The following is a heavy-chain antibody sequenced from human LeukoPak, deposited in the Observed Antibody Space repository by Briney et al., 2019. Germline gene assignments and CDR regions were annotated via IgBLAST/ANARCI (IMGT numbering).Heavy chain of an antibody. Sequence: GGSLRLSCIVSGIPFSDYYMNWIRQAPGKGLEWISYISSSSSYSDYADSVKGRFTISRDNAKSALYLQLNSLRLEDTAVYYCAPGTAADFWGQGTLVTVSS. D-gene: IGHD6-13*01. CDR2: ISSSSSYS. CDR3: APGTAADF. CDR1: GIPFSDYY. V-gene: IGHV3-11*03. J-gene: IGHJ4*02.